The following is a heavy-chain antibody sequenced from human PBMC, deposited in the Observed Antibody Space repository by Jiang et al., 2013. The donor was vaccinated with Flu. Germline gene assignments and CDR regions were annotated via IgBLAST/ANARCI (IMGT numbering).Heavy chain of an antibody. Sequence: PGGSLRLSCAASGFTFSGYSMNWVRQAPGKGLEWVSAISGSGGSTYYADSVKGRFTISRDNSKNTLYLQMNSLRAEDTAVYYCARVLRDIVVVVAARYREYYFDYWGPGNPGHRLL. CDR2: ISGSGGST. CDR3: ARVLRDIVVVVAARYREYYFDY. J-gene: IGHJ4*02. CDR1: GFTFSGYS. D-gene: IGHD2-15*01. V-gene: IGHV3-23*01.